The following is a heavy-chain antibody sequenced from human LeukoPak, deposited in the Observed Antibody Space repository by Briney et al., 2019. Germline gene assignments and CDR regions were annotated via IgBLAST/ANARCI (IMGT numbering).Heavy chain of an antibody. CDR1: GFTFSSYS. Sequence: GGSLRLSCAASGFTFSSYSMDWVRQAPGKGLEWVSSISSSSSYIYYADSVKGRFTISRDNAKNSLYLQMNSLRAEDTAVYYCARDSAVAGFYYFDYWGQGTLVTVSS. CDR3: ARDSAVAGFYYFDY. J-gene: IGHJ4*02. CDR2: ISSSSSYI. V-gene: IGHV3-21*01. D-gene: IGHD6-19*01.